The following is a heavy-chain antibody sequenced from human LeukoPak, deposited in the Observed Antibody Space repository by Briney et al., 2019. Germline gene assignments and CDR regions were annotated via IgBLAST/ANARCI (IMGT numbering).Heavy chain of an antibody. CDR2: INPNSGGT. CDR3: ARGDIVVLPAGIPHNWFDP. Sequence: VKVSCKASGYSFTGYYIHWVRQAPGQGLEWLGWINPNSGGTNYAQKFQGRVTMTRDTSISTAYMGLSRLRSDDTAVYYCARGDIVVLPAGIPHNWFDPWGQGTLVTVSS. J-gene: IGHJ5*02. V-gene: IGHV1-2*02. CDR1: GYSFTGYY. D-gene: IGHD2-2*02.